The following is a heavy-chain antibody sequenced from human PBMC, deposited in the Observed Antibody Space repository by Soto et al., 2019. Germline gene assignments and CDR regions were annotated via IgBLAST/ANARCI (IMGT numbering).Heavy chain of an antibody. J-gene: IGHJ4*02. V-gene: IGHV1-69*13. CDR2: IIPIFGTA. CDR3: ARGRPNYAVQFDY. D-gene: IGHD1-7*01. CDR1: GGTFSSYA. Sequence: AASVKVSCKASGGTFSSYAISWVRQAPGQGLEWMGGIIPIFGTANYAQKFQGRVTITADESTSTAYMELSSLRSEDTAVYYCARGRPNYAVQFDYWGQGTLVTVSS.